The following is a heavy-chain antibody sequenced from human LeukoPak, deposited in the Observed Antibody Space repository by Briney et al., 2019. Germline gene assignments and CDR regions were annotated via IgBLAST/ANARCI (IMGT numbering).Heavy chain of an antibody. V-gene: IGHV1-18*01. CDR1: GYTFTSYG. Sequence: GASVKVSCKASGYTFTSYGISWVRQAPGQGIEWMGWISGYNGHTNYAQKLQGRVTMTTDKSTSTAYMELRSLRADDTAVYYCAKSSTHRYNWKSGQLHDTFDIWGQGTMVTVSS. CDR3: AKSSTHRYNWKSGQLHDTFDI. D-gene: IGHD1-20*01. J-gene: IGHJ3*02. CDR2: ISGYNGHT.